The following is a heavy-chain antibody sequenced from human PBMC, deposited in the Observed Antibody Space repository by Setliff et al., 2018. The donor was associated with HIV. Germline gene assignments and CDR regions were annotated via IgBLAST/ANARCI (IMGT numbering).Heavy chain of an antibody. CDR2: TKYDGSES. J-gene: IGHJ5*01. Sequence: GGSLRLSCVVSGLTFNRYWMSWVRQVPGKGLEWVSNTKYDGSESYYVDSVKGRFIASTDNAKNSLFLEMNSLRAEDTAVYYCAKGRGRQYYGSGSLPDSWGQGTLVTVSS. D-gene: IGHD3-10*01. CDR1: GLTFNRYW. V-gene: IGHV3-7*03. CDR3: AKGRGRQYYGSGSLPDS.